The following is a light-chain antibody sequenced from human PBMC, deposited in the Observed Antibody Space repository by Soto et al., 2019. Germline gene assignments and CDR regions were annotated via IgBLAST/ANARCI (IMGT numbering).Light chain of an antibody. CDR2: GND. CDR3: QSYDSSLSAWV. Sequence: QSVLTQPPSVSGAPGQRVTISCSGSSSNIGAPYDVHWYQHLPGTAPKLLLSGNDNRPSGVPDRFSGSRSGTSASLAITGHQAEDEADYYCQSYDSSLSAWVFGGGTKLTVL. V-gene: IGLV1-40*01. J-gene: IGLJ3*02. CDR1: SSNIGAPYD.